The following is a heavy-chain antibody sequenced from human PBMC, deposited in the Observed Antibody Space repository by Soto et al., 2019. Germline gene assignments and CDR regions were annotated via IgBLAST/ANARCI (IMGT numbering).Heavy chain of an antibody. CDR2: IYYSGST. Sequence: SETLSLTCTVSGGSISSYYWSWIRQPPGKGLEWIGYIYYSGSTNYNPSLKSRVTISVDTSKNQFSLKLSSVTAADTAVYYCASALLDYGDYYFDYWGQGTLVTVSS. D-gene: IGHD4-17*01. V-gene: IGHV4-59*01. CDR3: ASALLDYGDYYFDY. J-gene: IGHJ4*02. CDR1: GGSISSYY.